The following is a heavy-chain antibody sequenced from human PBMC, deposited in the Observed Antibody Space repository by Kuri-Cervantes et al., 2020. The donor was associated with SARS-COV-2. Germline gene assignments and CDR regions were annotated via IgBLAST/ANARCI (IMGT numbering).Heavy chain of an antibody. V-gene: IGHV1-2*02. CDR2: INPNSGGT. J-gene: IGHJ4*02. CDR1: GYTFTGYY. CDR3: ARAAMAVYYFDY. D-gene: IGHD5-18*01. Sequence: ASVKVSCKASGYTFTGYYMHWVRQAPGQGLEWMVWINPNSGGTNYAQKFQGRVTMTRDTSISTAYMELSRLRSDDTAVYYCARAAMAVYYFDYWGQGTLVTVSS.